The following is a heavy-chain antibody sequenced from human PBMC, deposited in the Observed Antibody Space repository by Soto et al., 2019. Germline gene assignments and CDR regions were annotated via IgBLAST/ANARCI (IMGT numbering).Heavy chain of an antibody. J-gene: IGHJ4*02. Sequence: GGSLRLSCAASGFSLIDYAMSWVRQAPGKGLEWVSVISESGGSTHYADSVRGRFTVSRDNSKNSLSLRMNSLRDEDTAVYFCAKRSPYSSGWYSPIFDYWGQGALVTVYS. CDR3: AKRSPYSSGWYSPIFDY. D-gene: IGHD6-13*01. CDR1: GFSLIDYA. V-gene: IGHV3-23*01. CDR2: ISESGGST.